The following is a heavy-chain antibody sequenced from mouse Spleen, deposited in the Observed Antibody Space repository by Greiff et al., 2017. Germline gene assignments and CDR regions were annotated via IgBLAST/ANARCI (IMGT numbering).Heavy chain of an antibody. V-gene: IGHV3-1*01. D-gene: IGHD1-1*01. J-gene: IGHJ1*01. CDR3: ARDGATVVAHWYFDV. CDR2: ISYSGST. CDR1: GYSITSGYD. Sequence: EVQVVESGPGMVKPSQSLSLTCTVTGYSITSGYDWHWIRHFPGNKLEWMGYISYSGSTNYNPTLKSRISITHDTSKNHFFLKLNSVTTEDTATYYCARDGATVVAHWYFDVWGAGTTVTVSS.